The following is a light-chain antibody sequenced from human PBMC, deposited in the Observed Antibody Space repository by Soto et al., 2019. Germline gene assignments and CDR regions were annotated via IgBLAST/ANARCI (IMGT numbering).Light chain of an antibody. CDR3: QQRSTWPLT. CDR1: QSVSYY. CDR2: NVS. V-gene: IGKV3-11*01. Sequence: EIVLTQSPATLSLSPGERATLSCRASQSVSYYLAWYQQKPGQAPSLLIYNVSNRATDIPARFSGSGSGTDFTLTISSLEPEDFAVYYGQQRSTWPLTFGGGTKVEIK. J-gene: IGKJ4*01.